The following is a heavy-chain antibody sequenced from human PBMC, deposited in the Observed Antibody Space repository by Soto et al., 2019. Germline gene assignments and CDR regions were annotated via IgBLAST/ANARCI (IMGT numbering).Heavy chain of an antibody. CDR2: IIPIFGTA. D-gene: IGHD3-22*01. Sequence: QVQLVQSGAEVKKPGSSVKVSCKASGGTISSYAISWVRQAPGQGLEWMGGIIPIFGTANYAQKFQGRVTITADESTSTAYMELSSLRSEDTAVYYCARVADPYYYDSSGYYYVYWGQGTLVTVSS. CDR3: ARVADPYYYDSSGYYYVY. J-gene: IGHJ4*02. V-gene: IGHV1-69*12. CDR1: GGTISSYA.